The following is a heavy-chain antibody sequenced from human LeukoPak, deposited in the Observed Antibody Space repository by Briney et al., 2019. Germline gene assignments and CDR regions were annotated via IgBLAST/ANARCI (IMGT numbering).Heavy chain of an antibody. Sequence: PGGSLRLSCAASGFSVSRNYMNWVRQAPGKGLQWVSIIYSGGSTYYADSVKGRFTISRDNAKNSLYPQMNSLRVEDTAVYYCAKDDEGYYWGQGVLVTVSS. CDR3: AKDDEGYY. V-gene: IGHV3-66*01. CDR1: GFSVSRNY. D-gene: IGHD3-3*01. CDR2: IYSGGST. J-gene: IGHJ4*02.